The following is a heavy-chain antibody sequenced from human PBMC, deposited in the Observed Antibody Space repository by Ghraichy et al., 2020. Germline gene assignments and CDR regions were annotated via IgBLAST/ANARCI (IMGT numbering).Heavy chain of an antibody. CDR1: GFTFTDYT. CDR3: AKGFTYYYYAMEV. V-gene: IGHV3-23*01. CDR2: ISVRAGST. Sequence: GESLNISCGASGFTFTDYTMSWVRQAPGQGLEWVSSISVRAGSTYYADSVRGRFSISTDNSRNTLYLQMNSLRAEDTALYYCAKGFTYYYYAMEVWGQGTAVTVSS. J-gene: IGHJ6*02. D-gene: IGHD3-16*01.